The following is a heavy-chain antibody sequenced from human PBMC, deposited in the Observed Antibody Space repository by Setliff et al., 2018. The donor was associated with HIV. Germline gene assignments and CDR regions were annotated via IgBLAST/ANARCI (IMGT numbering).Heavy chain of an antibody. J-gene: IGHJ4*02. CDR2: IYHSGST. CDR1: GGSISSNW. V-gene: IGHV4-4*02. D-gene: IGHD3-22*01. CDR3: GGNGYYSIDY. Sequence: SDTLSLTCAVSGGSISSNWWSWVRQSPGKGLEWIGEIYHSGSTHYNPSLQSRVTISVDKSKSQFSLKLNSVTAADTAVYYCGGNGYYSIDYWGQGTLVTVSS.